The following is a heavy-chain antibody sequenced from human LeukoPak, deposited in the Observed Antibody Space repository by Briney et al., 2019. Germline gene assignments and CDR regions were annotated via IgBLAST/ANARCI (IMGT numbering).Heavy chain of an antibody. J-gene: IGHJ4*02. CDR1: GFTFSSYA. CDR2: ISGSGGST. V-gene: IGHV3-23*01. CDR3: AKLVSSRLSPSGDY. D-gene: IGHD2-21*01. Sequence: GGSLRLSCAASGFTFSSYAMSWVRQAPGKGLEWVSAISGSGGSTYYADSVKGRFTIPRDNSKNTLYLQMNSLRAEDTAVYYCAKLVSSRLSPSGDYWGQGTLVTVSS.